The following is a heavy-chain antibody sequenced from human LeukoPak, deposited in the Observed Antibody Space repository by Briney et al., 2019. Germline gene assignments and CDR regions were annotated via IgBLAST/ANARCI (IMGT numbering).Heavy chain of an antibody. CDR3: ASLLSGSWSADY. V-gene: IGHV1-8*01. Sequence: ASVKVSCKASGYTFTSYDINWVRQATGQGLEWMGWMNPNSGNTGYAQKFQGRVTMTRNTSISTAYMELSSLRSEDTAVYYCASLLSGSWSADYWGQGTLVTISS. CDR1: GYTFTSYD. CDR2: MNPNSGNT. D-gene: IGHD1-26*01. J-gene: IGHJ4*02.